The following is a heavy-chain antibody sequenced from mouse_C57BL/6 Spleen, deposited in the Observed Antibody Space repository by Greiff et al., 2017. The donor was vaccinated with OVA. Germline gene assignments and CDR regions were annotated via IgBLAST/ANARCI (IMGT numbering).Heavy chain of an antibody. CDR3: ARAVYGSSLWYFDV. D-gene: IGHD1-1*01. V-gene: IGHV5-4*03. CDR1: GFPFSRYA. CDR2: ISDGGSYT. J-gene: IGHJ1*03. Sequence: EVKLVESGGGLVKPGGSLKLSCAASGFPFSRYAMSWVRQTPAKRLEWVATISDGGSYTYSPDHVKGRFTISIDKAKNNLYLKMSHLKAEDTAKYYCARAVYGSSLWYFDVWGTGTTVTVSS.